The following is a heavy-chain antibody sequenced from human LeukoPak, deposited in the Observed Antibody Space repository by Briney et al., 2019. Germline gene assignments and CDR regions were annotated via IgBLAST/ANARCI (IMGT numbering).Heavy chain of an antibody. J-gene: IGHJ6*02. V-gene: IGHV4-61*08. CDR3: ARVHSNLYYYYGMDV. CDR2: IYYSGST. Sequence: PSETLSLTCTVSGGSISSGGYYWSWIRQHPGKGLEWIGYIYYSGSTNYNPSLKSRVTISVDTSKNQFSLKLSSVTAADTAVYYCARVHSNLYYYYGMDVWGQGTTVTVSS. D-gene: IGHD4-11*01. CDR1: GGSISSGGYY.